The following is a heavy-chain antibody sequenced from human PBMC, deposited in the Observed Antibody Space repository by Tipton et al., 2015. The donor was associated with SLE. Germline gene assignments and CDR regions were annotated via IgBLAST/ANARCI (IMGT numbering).Heavy chain of an antibody. CDR2: ISYDGSNK. J-gene: IGHJ2*01. D-gene: IGHD2-2*02. V-gene: IGHV3-30-3*01. CDR3: ARPSRGYCSSTSCYTGYFDL. Sequence: SLRLSCAASGFTFSSYAMHWVRQAPGKGLEWVAVISYDGSNKYYADSVKGRFTISRDNSKNTLYLQMNSLRAEDTAVYYCARPSRGYCSSTSCYTGYFDLWGRGTRVTVSS. CDR1: GFTFSSYA.